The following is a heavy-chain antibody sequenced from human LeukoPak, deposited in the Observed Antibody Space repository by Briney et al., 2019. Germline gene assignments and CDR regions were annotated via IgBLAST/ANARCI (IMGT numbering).Heavy chain of an antibody. CDR3: VKEGDYGYYFDY. Sequence: GGSLRLSCSASGFTFSSYAMDWVRQAPGKGLEYVSTISSNGGSTYYADSVKGRFTISRDDSKNTLYLRMSSLRAEDTAVYYCVKEGDYGYYFDYWGQGTLVTVSS. CDR2: ISSNGGST. D-gene: IGHD3-16*01. J-gene: IGHJ4*02. V-gene: IGHV3-64D*06. CDR1: GFTFSSYA.